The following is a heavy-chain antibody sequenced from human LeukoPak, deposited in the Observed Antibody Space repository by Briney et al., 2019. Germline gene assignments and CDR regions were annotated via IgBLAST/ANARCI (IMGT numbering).Heavy chain of an antibody. D-gene: IGHD1-26*01. V-gene: IGHV3-74*01. CDR2: INSDGSST. J-gene: IGHJ4*02. CDR3: AKFRHSGSYSTDFDY. CDR1: GFTFSSYW. Sequence: GGSLRLSCAASGFTFSSYWMHWVRQAPGKGLVWVSRINSDGSSTSYADSVKGRFTISRDNAKNTLYLQMNSLRAEDTAVYYCAKFRHSGSYSTDFDYWGQGTLVTVSS.